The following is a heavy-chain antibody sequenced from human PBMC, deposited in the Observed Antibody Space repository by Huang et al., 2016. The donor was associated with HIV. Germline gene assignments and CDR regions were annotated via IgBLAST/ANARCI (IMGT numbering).Heavy chain of an antibody. D-gene: IGHD3-10*01. CDR1: GYIFTTSW. J-gene: IGHJ4*02. CDR2: ILPGDSDT. CDR3: ARLAGGTWSYYFDL. Sequence: EVELVQSGTEVKKPGESLKISCKGSGYIFTTSWIGWVRQMPGKGLECLGIILPGDSDTRYSPSFQGQVTRSVDKSINTAYLHWSSLKASDTAMYYCARLAGGTWSYYFDLWGQGALVTVSS. V-gene: IGHV5-51*03.